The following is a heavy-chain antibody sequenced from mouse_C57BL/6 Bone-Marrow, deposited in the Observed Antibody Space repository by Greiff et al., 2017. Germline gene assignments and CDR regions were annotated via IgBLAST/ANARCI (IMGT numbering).Heavy chain of an antibody. V-gene: IGHV5-17*01. CDR2: ISSGSSTI. D-gene: IGHD1-1*01. CDR1: GFTFSDYG. Sequence: EVMLVESGGGLVKPGGSLKLSCAASGFTFSDYGMHWVRQAPEKGLEWVAYISSGSSTIYYADTVKGRFTISRDNAKNTLFLQMTSLRSEDTAMYYCARTTVVGWYFDVWGTGTTVTVSS. J-gene: IGHJ1*03. CDR3: ARTTVVGWYFDV.